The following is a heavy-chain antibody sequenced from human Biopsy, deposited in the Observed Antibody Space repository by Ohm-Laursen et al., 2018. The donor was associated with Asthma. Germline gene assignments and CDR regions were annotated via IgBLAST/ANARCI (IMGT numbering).Heavy chain of an antibody. V-gene: IGHV4-39*02. CDR3: ARAVSSSSYWYFDL. CDR1: GDAMSTSGSY. Sequence: GTLSLTCIVSGDAMSTSGSYWGWIRQSPGKGLEWIGSIYYSGRTYYNPSLENRVTISADTSKNHFSLKVTSVTAADTAVYYCARAVSSSSYWYFDLWGRGDLVTVSS. CDR2: IYYSGRT. J-gene: IGHJ2*01. D-gene: IGHD6-6*01.